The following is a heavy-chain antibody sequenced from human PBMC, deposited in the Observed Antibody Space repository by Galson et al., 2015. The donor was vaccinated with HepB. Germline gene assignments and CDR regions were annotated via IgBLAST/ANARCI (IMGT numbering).Heavy chain of an antibody. V-gene: IGHV3-7*03. D-gene: IGHD3-9*01. CDR3: ARVGSGYFEVFDY. CDR1: GFTFSSYW. CDR2: IKQDGSEK. Sequence: SLRLSCAASGFTFSSYWMSWVRQAPGKGLGWVANIKQDGSEKYYVDSVKGRFTISRDNAKNSLYLQMNSLRAEDTAVYYCARVGSGYFEVFDYWGQGTLVTVSS. J-gene: IGHJ4*02.